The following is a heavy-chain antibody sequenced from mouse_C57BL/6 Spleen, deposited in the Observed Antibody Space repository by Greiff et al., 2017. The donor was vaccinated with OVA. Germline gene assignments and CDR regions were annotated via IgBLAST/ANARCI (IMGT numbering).Heavy chain of an antibody. Sequence: VHVKQSGAELVRPGASVKLSCTASGFNIKDYYMHWVKQRPEQGLEWIGRIDPEDGDTEYAPKFQGKATMTADTSSNTAYLQLSSLTSEDTAVYYCTTITTVVARAMDYWGQGTSVTVSS. V-gene: IGHV14-1*01. J-gene: IGHJ4*01. D-gene: IGHD1-1*01. CDR3: TTITTVVARAMDY. CDR1: GFNIKDYY. CDR2: IDPEDGDT.